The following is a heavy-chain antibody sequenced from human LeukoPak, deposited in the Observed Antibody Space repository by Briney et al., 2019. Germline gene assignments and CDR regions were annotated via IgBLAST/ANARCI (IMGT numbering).Heavy chain of an antibody. D-gene: IGHD5-24*01. CDR3: ARDTMRDGYNYGAFDI. J-gene: IGHJ3*02. V-gene: IGHV4-59*01. CDR1: GGSISSYY. CDR2: IYYSGST. Sequence: SETLSLTCTVSGGSISSYYWSWIRQPPGKGLEWIGYIYYSGSTNYNPSLKSRVTISVDTSKNQFSLKLSSVTAADTAVYYCARDTMRDGYNYGAFDIWGQGTMATVSS.